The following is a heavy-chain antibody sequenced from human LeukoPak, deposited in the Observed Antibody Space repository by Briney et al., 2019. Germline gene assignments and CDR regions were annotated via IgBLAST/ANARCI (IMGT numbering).Heavy chain of an antibody. V-gene: IGHV4-39*01. D-gene: IGHD3-22*01. CDR2: IYYSGST. Sequence: SETLSLTCTVSGGSISSSSYDWGWIRQPPGKGLEWIESIYYSGSTYYNPSLKSRVTISVDTSKNAFSLKLSSVTAADPAVYYCAXHGNTXYYDSSVDDAFDIWGQGTMVTVSS. CDR1: GGSISSSSYD. J-gene: IGHJ3*02. CDR3: AXHGNTXYYDSSVDDAFDI.